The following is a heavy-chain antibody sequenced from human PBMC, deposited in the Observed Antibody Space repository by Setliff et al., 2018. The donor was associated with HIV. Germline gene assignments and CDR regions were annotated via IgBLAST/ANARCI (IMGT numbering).Heavy chain of an antibody. V-gene: IGHV4-59*11. CDR2: IHYSGSS. CDR1: GASISNHY. J-gene: IGHJ6*03. D-gene: IGHD3-3*01. Sequence: LSLTCGVSGASISNHYWSWIRQPPGKGLEWIGYIHYSGSSNYNPSLKSRVTISVDTSKNQFSLKLSSVTAADTAVYYCARGLSIFGVATPGFYSFMDVWGKGTTVTVSS. CDR3: ARGLSIFGVATPGFYSFMDV.